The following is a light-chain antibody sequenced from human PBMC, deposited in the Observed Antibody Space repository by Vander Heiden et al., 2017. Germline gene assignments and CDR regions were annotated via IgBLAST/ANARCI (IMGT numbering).Light chain of an antibody. Sequence: QSALTQPAPVSGSPGQSITISCTGTSSDVGGYNFVSWYQQHPAKAPKLMIYDVSNRPLGVSNRFSGSKSGNTASLTISGLQAEDEADYYCSSYTSSSIPWVFGGGTKLTVL. CDR2: DVS. CDR1: SSDVGGYNF. J-gene: IGLJ3*02. V-gene: IGLV2-14*03. CDR3: SSYTSSSIPWV.